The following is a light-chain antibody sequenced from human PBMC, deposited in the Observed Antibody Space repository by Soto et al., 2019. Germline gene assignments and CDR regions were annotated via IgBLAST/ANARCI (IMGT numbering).Light chain of an antibody. CDR2: TAA. V-gene: IGKV1-39*01. CDR3: QHTYRAPIT. J-gene: IGKJ5*01. Sequence: DIQMTQSPSSLSAYIGDRVTITCRASQNISNYLNWYQQKPGKAPKLLISTAASLQSGVPSRFSGSGSGTVFTLAISGLQPDDFATYYCQHTYRAPITFGQGTRLDIK. CDR1: QNISNY.